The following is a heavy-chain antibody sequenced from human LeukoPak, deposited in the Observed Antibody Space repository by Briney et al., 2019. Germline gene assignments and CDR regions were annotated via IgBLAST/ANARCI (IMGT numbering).Heavy chain of an antibody. Sequence: GASVKVSCKASGGTFSSYAISWVRQAPRQGLEWMGGIIPIFGTANYAQKFQGRVTITADESTSTAYMELSSLRSEDTAVYYCAREDAGAVATRLDAFDIWGQGTMVTVSS. V-gene: IGHV1-69*01. J-gene: IGHJ3*02. CDR1: GGTFSSYA. D-gene: IGHD5-12*01. CDR2: IIPIFGTA. CDR3: AREDAGAVATRLDAFDI.